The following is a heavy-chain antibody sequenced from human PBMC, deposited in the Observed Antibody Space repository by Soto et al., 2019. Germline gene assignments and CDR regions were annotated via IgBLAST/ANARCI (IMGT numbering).Heavy chain of an antibody. CDR3: ARTYSNYAYYYYYMDF. CDR1: DGSISGGH. Sequence: PSETLCLTCAAADGSISGGHWSWIRQPPGKGLEWIGYIYYSGSTNYNPSLKSRVTISVDTSKNQFSLKLSSVTAADTAVYYCARTYSNYAYYYYYMDFWGKGTTVTVSS. CDR2: IYYSGST. D-gene: IGHD4-4*01. V-gene: IGHV4-59*08. J-gene: IGHJ6*03.